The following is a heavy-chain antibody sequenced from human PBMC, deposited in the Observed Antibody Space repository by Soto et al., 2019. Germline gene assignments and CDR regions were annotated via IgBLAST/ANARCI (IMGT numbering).Heavy chain of an antibody. J-gene: IGHJ5*02. CDR1: GYTFTSYY. CDR3: ARGVVVPAAIRGNWFDP. V-gene: IGHV1-46*01. D-gene: IGHD2-2*02. Sequence: ASVKVSCKASGYTFTSYYMHWVRQAPGQGLEWMGIINPSGGSTSYAQKFQGRVTMTRDTSTSTVYMELSSLRSEDTAVYYWARGVVVPAAIRGNWFDPWGQGTLVTVSS. CDR2: INPSGGST.